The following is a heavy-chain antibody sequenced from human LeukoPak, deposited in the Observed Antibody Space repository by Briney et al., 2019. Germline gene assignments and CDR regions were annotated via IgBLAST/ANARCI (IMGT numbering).Heavy chain of an antibody. CDR3: AKDLSDYYDSSGYYPHFDY. CDR2: ISGSGGST. D-gene: IGHD3-22*01. V-gene: IGHV3-23*01. CDR1: GFTFSSYA. Sequence: GGSPRLSCAASGFTFSSYAMSWVRQAPGKGLEWVSAISGSGGSTYYADSVKGRFTISRDNSKNTLYLQMNSLRAEDTAVYYCAKDLSDYYDSSGYYPHFDYWGQGTLVTVSS. J-gene: IGHJ4*02.